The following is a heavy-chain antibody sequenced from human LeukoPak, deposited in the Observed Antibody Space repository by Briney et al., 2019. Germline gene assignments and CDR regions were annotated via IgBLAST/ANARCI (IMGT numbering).Heavy chain of an antibody. Sequence: SVKVSCKASGGTFISYAISWVRQAPGQGLEWMGGIIPIFGTANYAQKFQGRVTITADESTSTAYMELSSLRSEDTAVYYCASRFDYYDSSGYYDAFDIWGQGTMVTVSS. CDR2: IIPIFGTA. J-gene: IGHJ3*02. D-gene: IGHD3-22*01. V-gene: IGHV1-69*13. CDR1: GGTFISYA. CDR3: ASRFDYYDSSGYYDAFDI.